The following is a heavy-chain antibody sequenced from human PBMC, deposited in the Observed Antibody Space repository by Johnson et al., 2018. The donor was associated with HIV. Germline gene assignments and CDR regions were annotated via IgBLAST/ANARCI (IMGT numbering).Heavy chain of an antibody. CDR2: IKRKTDGGTT. CDR1: EFTLSNAW. Sequence: VQLVESGGGLVKPGGSLRLSCAASEFTLSNAWMSWVRQVPGKGLEWVGRIKRKTDGGTTDYAAPVKGRFTISRDDSKNTLYLQMNSLKTEDTAVYYCTTSYSSGWYGANDAFDIWGQGTMVTVSS. D-gene: IGHD6-19*01. J-gene: IGHJ3*02. V-gene: IGHV3-15*01. CDR3: TTSYSSGWYGANDAFDI.